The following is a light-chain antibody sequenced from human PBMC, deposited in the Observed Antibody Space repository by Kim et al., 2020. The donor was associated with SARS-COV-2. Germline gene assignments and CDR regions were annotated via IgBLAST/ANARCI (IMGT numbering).Light chain of an antibody. CDR3: CSYAGGHSLV. Sequence: QSVLTQPASVSGSPGQSITISCTGTSGDVGSYNLVSWYQHLPGKAPRLMIYEVTRRPSGVSDRFSGSKSGITASLTISGLQAEDEADYYCCSYAGGHSLVFGGGTQLTVL. CDR1: SGDVGSYNL. V-gene: IGLV2-23*02. J-gene: IGLJ2*01. CDR2: EVT.